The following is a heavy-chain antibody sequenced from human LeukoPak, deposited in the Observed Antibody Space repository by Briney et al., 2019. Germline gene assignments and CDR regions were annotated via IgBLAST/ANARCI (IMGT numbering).Heavy chain of an antibody. D-gene: IGHD2-2*01. J-gene: IGHJ5*02. CDR2: INHSGRT. V-gene: IGHV4-34*01. CDR3: ARGLGYCSSTFCPDWFDP. Sequence: PSETLSLTCAVYGGSFSGYYWSWIRQPPGKGLEWIGEINHSGRTNYNPSLKSRVTISVDTSKKQFSLNLNSVTAADTALYYCARGLGYCSSTFCPDWFDPWGQGTLVTVSS. CDR1: GGSFSGYY.